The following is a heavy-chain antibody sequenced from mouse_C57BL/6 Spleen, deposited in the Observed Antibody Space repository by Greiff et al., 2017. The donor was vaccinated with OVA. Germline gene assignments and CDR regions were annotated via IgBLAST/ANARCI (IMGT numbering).Heavy chain of an antibody. D-gene: IGHD2-4*01. CDR1: GFTFSDYG. J-gene: IGHJ1*03. V-gene: IGHV5-17*01. CDR3: ARSDYGRYWYFDV. Sequence: EVQRVESGGGLVKPGGSLKLSCAASGFTFSDYGMHWVRQAPEKGLEWVAYISSGSSTIYYADTVKGRFTISRDNAKNTLFLQMTSLRSEDTAMYYCARSDYGRYWYFDVWGTETTVTVSS. CDR2: ISSGSSTI.